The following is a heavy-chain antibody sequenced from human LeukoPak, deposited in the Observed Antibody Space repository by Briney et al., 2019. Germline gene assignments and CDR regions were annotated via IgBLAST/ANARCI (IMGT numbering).Heavy chain of an antibody. CDR1: GFTFSSYA. CDR2: ISYDGSNK. D-gene: IGHD2/OR15-2a*01. J-gene: IGHJ3*02. V-gene: IGHV3-30*04. CDR3: ARDTSLDAFDI. Sequence: GWSLRLSCAASGFTFSSYAMHWVRQAPGKGLEWVAVISYDGSNKYYADSVKGRFTISRDNSKNTLYLQMNSLRAEDTAVYYCARDTSLDAFDIWGQGTMVTVSS.